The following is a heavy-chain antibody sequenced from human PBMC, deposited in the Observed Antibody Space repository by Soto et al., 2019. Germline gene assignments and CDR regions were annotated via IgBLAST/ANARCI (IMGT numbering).Heavy chain of an antibody. CDR2: IDYNGVT. Sequence: KPSETLSLTCTVSGGSIYMSGYYWGWIRQPPGRGLEWIGNIDYNGVTYSNPSLKSRVTISRDTSKNQFSLKLTSVTAADTALYYCGKVLVGATGHTDSDSWGPGTLVTVSS. J-gene: IGHJ4*02. D-gene: IGHD2-15*01. CDR1: GGSIYMSGYY. V-gene: IGHV4-39*01. CDR3: GKVLVGATGHTDSDS.